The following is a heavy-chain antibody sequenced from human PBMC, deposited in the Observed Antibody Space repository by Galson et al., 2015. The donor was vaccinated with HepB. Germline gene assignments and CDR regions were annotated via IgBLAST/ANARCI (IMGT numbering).Heavy chain of an antibody. CDR3: ARCQTAMDLRRPWNS. CDR2: IIPITDTV. D-gene: IGHD5-18*01. Sequence: SVKVSCKASGGTFSSYGISWVRQAPGQGLEWMGGIIPITDTVNYAQKFQGRVTITADKSTSTAYMELSSLRSEDTAMYYCARCQTAMDLRRPWNSWGRGTLVTVSS. V-gene: IGHV1-69*06. CDR1: GGTFSSYG. J-gene: IGHJ4*02.